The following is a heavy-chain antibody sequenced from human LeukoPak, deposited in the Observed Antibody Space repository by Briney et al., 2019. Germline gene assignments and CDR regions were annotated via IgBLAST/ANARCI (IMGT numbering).Heavy chain of an antibody. D-gene: IGHD6-25*01. Sequence: SETLSLTCTVSGGSISSSSYYWGWIRQPPGKGLEWIGSIYYSGSTYYNPSLKSRVTISVDTSKNQFSLKLSSVTAADTAVYYCAREGIEAKKIDYWGQGTLVTVSS. V-gene: IGHV4-39*07. CDR2: IYYSGST. CDR3: AREGIEAKKIDY. CDR1: GGSISSSSYY. J-gene: IGHJ4*02.